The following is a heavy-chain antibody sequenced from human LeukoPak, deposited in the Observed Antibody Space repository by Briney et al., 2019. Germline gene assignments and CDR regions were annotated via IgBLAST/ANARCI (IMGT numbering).Heavy chain of an antibody. CDR1: GYSISSGYY. CDR3: ARDSTLPN. J-gene: IGHJ4*02. CDR2: IYHSGSA. Sequence: PSETLSLTCTVSGYSISSGYYWGWIRPPPGKGLEWIGSIYHSGSAYYNPSLKSRVTISVDTSKNQFSLKLSSVTAADTAVYYCARDSTLPNWGQGTLVTVSS. V-gene: IGHV4-38-2*02.